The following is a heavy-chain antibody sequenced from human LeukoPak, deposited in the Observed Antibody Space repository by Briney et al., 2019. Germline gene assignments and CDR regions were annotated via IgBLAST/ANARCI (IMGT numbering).Heavy chain of an antibody. V-gene: IGHV4-39*01. CDR2: IIYSGTT. Sequence: PPETLSLTCTVSGGSVTSTSYYWGWIRQPPGKGLDWIVSIIYSGTTYSNPSLKSRITTSLDTSKNQFSLRLTSVTAADTAVYYCARHFYDSSGYRRDYYFDYWGQGILVTVSS. J-gene: IGHJ4*02. D-gene: IGHD3-22*01. CDR3: ARHFYDSSGYRRDYYFDY. CDR1: GGSVTSTSYY.